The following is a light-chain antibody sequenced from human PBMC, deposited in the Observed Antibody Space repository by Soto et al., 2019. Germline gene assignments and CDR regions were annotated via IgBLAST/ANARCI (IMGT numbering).Light chain of an antibody. CDR2: EVS. V-gene: IGLV2-14*01. Sequence: QSALTQPASVSGSPGQSITISCTGASTDIGYYNYVSWYQQHPDKVPKLMIYEVSYRPSGVSDRFSGSKSGNMASLTISGLQAEDEADYYCSSYTSSSTLVFGTGTKLTVL. CDR1: STDIGYYNY. J-gene: IGLJ1*01. CDR3: SSYTSSSTLV.